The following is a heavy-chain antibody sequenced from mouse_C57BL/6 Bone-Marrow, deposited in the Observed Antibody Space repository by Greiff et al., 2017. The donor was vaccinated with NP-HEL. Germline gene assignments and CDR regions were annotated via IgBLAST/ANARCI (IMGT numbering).Heavy chain of an antibody. CDR1: GYAFSSSW. CDR3: ARQLRLRGFAY. CDR2: IYPGDGDT. D-gene: IGHD3-2*02. Sequence: VKLQHSGPELVKPGASVKISCKASGYAFSSSWMNWVKQRPGKGLEWIGRIYPGDGDTNYNGKFKGKATLTADKSSSTAYMQLSSLTSEDSAVYFCARQLRLRGFAYWGQGTLVTVSA. V-gene: IGHV1-82*01. J-gene: IGHJ3*01.